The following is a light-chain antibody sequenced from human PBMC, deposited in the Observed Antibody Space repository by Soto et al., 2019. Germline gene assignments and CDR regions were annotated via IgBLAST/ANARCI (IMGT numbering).Light chain of an antibody. CDR1: QSVSAR. J-gene: IGKJ1*01. V-gene: IGKV3-11*01. Sequence: EIVLTQCPGTLSLSPGESATLSCRASQSVSARLAWYQQKPGQAPRLLIYGASNRATGIPARFSGSGSGTDFTLTISSLEPEDFAVYYCQQRNWPWTFGQGTKVDVK. CDR2: GAS. CDR3: QQRNWPWT.